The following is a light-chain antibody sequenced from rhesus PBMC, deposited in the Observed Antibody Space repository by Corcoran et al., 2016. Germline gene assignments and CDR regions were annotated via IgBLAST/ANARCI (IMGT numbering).Light chain of an antibody. J-gene: IGKJ4*01. Sequence: DIQMTQSPSALSASVGDRVTISCRASQNIYSNLAWYQQKPGKAPKLLLDAASSLQTGITSRVSGSGSGTDVTLTLSSLQPEDSAAYYRQHYYDNPLTFGGGTKVEIK. CDR1: QNIYSN. CDR3: QHYYDNPLT. V-gene: IGKV1S12*01. CDR2: AAS.